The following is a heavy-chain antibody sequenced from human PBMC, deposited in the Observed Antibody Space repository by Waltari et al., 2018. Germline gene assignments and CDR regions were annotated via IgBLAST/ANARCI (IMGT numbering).Heavy chain of an antibody. CDR1: GYTFNGYY. Sequence: QVQLVQSGAEVTKPGASVKVSCKASGYTFNGYYMHWVRQAPGHGLEWMGWINPNSGGTNYAQKFQGRVTMTRDTSISTAYMELSRLRSDDTAVYYCARQGSYSSGWYHSDAFDIWGQGTMVTVSS. J-gene: IGHJ3*02. CDR3: ARQGSYSSGWYHSDAFDI. V-gene: IGHV1-2*02. CDR2: INPNSGGT. D-gene: IGHD6-19*01.